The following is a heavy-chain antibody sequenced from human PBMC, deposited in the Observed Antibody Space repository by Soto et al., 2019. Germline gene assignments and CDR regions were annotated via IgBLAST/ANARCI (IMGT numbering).Heavy chain of an antibody. J-gene: IGHJ6*02. CDR3: ARDRPPVVPAASRRRAYYYYYGMDV. Sequence: GGSLRLSCAASGFTFSSYSMNWVRQAPGKGLEWVSSISSSSSYIYYADSVKGRFTISRDNAKNSLYLQMNSLRAEDTAVYYCARDRPPVVPAASRRRAYYYYYGMDVWGQGTTVTVSS. CDR2: ISSSSSYI. CDR1: GFTFSSYS. V-gene: IGHV3-21*01. D-gene: IGHD2-2*01.